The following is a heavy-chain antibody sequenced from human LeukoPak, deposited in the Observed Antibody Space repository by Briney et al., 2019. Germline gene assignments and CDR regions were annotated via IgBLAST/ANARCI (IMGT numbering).Heavy chain of an antibody. CDR1: GFTFSGYA. CDR3: AASAGPINF. CDR2: NSGSGGST. J-gene: IGHJ4*02. Sequence: PGGSLRLSCEASGFTFSGYAMSWVRQAPGKGLEWVSGNSGSGGSTYYADSVKGRFTISRDNSKNTLYLQMKSLRAEDTAVYYCAASAGPINFWGQGTLVTVSS. V-gene: IGHV3-23*01. D-gene: IGHD3-10*01.